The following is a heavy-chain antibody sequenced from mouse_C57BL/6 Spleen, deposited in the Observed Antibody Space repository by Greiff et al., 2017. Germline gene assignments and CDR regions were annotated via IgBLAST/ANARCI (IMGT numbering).Heavy chain of an antibody. Sequence: QVQLKESGPGLVQPSQSLSITCTVSGFSLTSYGVHWVRQSPGKGLEWLGVIWSGGSTDYNAAFISRLSISKDNSKSQVFFKMNSLQADDTAIYYCARSMVRLYYYAMDYWGQGTSVTVSS. V-gene: IGHV2-2*01. CDR2: IWSGGST. CDR1: GFSLTSYG. D-gene: IGHD1-1*02. CDR3: ARSMVRLYYYAMDY. J-gene: IGHJ4*01.